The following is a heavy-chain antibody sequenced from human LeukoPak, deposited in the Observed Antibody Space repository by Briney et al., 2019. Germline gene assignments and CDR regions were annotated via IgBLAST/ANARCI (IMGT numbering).Heavy chain of an antibody. Sequence: SETLSLTCAVYGGSFSGYYWSWIRQPPGKGLEWIGEINHSGSTNYNPSLKSRVTISVDTSKNQFSLKLSSVTAADTAVYYCARKWRYSGKNWFDPWGQGTLVTVSS. CDR1: GGSFSGYY. CDR3: ARKWRYSGKNWFDP. D-gene: IGHD5-12*01. CDR2: INHSGST. V-gene: IGHV4-34*01. J-gene: IGHJ5*02.